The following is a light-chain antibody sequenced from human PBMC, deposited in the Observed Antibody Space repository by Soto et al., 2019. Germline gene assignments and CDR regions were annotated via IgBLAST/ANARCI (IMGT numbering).Light chain of an antibody. J-gene: IGLJ3*02. CDR3: QSYDSSNQV. CDR2: EDN. CDR1: SGSIASNY. V-gene: IGLV6-57*03. Sequence: FMLTQPHSVSESPGKTVTISCTRCSGSIASNYVQWYQQRPGSAPTTVIYEDNQRPSGVPDRFSGSIDTSSNSASLTISGLKTEDEADYYCQSYDSSNQVFGGGTKLTVL.